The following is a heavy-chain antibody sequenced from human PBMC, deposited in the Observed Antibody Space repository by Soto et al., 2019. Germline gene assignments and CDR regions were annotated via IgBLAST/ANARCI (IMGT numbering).Heavy chain of an antibody. D-gene: IGHD6-25*01. Sequence: VASVKVSCQASGYTFTTYDISWVRQATGQGLEWMGWMNPYSGNTGYAQKFQGRVTVTRNTSISTVYMELSGLRPDDTAVYYCARRKERSGPHYFDYWGQGSQVTVSS. V-gene: IGHV1-8*01. CDR3: ARRKERSGPHYFDY. CDR2: MNPYSGNT. J-gene: IGHJ4*02. CDR1: GYTFTTYD.